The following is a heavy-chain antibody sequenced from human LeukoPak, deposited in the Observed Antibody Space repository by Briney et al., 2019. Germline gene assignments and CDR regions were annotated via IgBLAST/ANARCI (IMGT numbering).Heavy chain of an antibody. V-gene: IGHV4-34*01. D-gene: IGHD6-6*01. CDR2: INHSGST. CDR3: GSLAPRNIAARPKNDY. Sequence: SETLSLTCAVYGGSFSGYYWSWIRQPPGKGLEWIGEINHSGSTNYNPSLKSRVTISVDTSKNQFSLKLSSVTAADTAVYYCGSLAPRNIAARPKNDYWGQGTLVTVSS. J-gene: IGHJ4*02. CDR1: GGSFSGYY.